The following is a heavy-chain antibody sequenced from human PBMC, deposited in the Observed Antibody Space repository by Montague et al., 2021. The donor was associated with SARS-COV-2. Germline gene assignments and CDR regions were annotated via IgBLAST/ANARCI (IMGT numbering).Heavy chain of an antibody. CDR3: ARGWAFDA. CDR2: VYYNGDT. CDR1: GDSTTSHY. Sequence: SETLSLTCTVSGDSTTSHYWTWIRQSPGKRPECIGYVYYNGDTKYNPSLQSRVTISIDTSENQFSLRLNSVTAADTAVYFCARGWAFDAWGQGRLVTVSS. V-gene: IGHV4-59*08. D-gene: IGHD6-19*01. J-gene: IGHJ3*01.